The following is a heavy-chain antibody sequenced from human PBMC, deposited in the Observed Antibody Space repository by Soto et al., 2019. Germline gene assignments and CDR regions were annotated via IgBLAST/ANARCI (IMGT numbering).Heavy chain of an antibody. V-gene: IGHV3-64*01. CDR1: GFTLSGYA. D-gene: IGHD6-6*01. J-gene: IGHJ6*03. CDR3: ARRARPDFYYMDV. CDR2: NKSNGVGT. Sequence: SLRLSCAASGFTLSGYAMDWVRQAPGKGLEYVSSNKSNGVGTYYANSLQGRFTISRDNSKNTVYLQMGSLRPEDMAVYYCARRARPDFYYMDVWGKGTTVTVSS.